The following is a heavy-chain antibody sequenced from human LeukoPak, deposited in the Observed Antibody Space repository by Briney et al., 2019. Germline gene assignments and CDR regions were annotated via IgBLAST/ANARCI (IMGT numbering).Heavy chain of an antibody. V-gene: IGHV1-2*06. CDR3: ARQLETTSWFDY. D-gene: IGHD2-2*01. Sequence: ASVKVSCKASGYTFSDYYLHWVRLAPGQGLEWMGRISPNSRGTDYAQKFQGKVTMTRDASISTVYMDLNRLGSDDTAIYYCARQLETTSWFDYWGQGTLVIVSS. CDR2: ISPNSRGT. CDR1: GYTFSDYY. J-gene: IGHJ4*02.